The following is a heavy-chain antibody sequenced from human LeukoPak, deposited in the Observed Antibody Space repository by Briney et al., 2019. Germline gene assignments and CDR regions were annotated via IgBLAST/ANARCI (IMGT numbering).Heavy chain of an antibody. J-gene: IGHJ4*02. D-gene: IGHD3-22*01. V-gene: IGHV4-34*01. CDR2: INHSGST. Sequence: PSETLSLTCAVYSGSFSGYYWSWIRQPPGKGLEWIGEINHSGSTNYNPSLKSRVTISVDTSKNQFSLKLSSVTAADTAVYYCARDSSGYYYFDYWGQGALVTVSS. CDR1: SGSFSGYY. CDR3: ARDSSGYYYFDY.